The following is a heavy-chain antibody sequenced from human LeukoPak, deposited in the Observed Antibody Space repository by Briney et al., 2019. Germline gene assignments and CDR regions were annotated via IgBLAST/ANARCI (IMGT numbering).Heavy chain of an antibody. D-gene: IGHD6-19*01. V-gene: IGHV3-23*01. CDR2: ISGSGGST. J-gene: IGHJ3*02. Sequence: QTGGSLRLSCAASGFDFNSYAVSWVRQAPGKGLEWVSTISGSGGSTYYADSVKGRFSISRDNSKNTLYLQINSLRAEDTAVYYCAKHIKAVGPGIAVVGGAFDIWGQGTMVTVSS. CDR1: GFDFNSYA. CDR3: AKHIKAVGPGIAVVGGAFDI.